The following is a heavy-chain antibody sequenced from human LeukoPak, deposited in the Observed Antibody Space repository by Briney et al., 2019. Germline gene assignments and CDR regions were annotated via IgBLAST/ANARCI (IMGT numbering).Heavy chain of an antibody. CDR3: AGAYYSRSLFEF. D-gene: IGHD2-2*01. Sequence: GGSLRLSCAASGFTFSSYGMHWVRQAPGKGLEWVANIKQDGSEIDYVDSVKGRFTISRDNAKNSLYLQMDSLRSEDTAIYYCAGAYYSRSLFEFWGQGTLVTVSS. CDR1: GFTFSSYG. J-gene: IGHJ4*02. V-gene: IGHV3-7*04. CDR2: IKQDGSEI.